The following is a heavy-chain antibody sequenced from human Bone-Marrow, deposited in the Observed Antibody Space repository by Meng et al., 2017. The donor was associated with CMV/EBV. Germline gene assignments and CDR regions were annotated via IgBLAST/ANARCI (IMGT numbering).Heavy chain of an antibody. V-gene: IGHV4-34*01. D-gene: IGHD1-7*01. CDR3: ARESPYNWNYRAFDI. J-gene: IGHJ3*02. CDR1: GGSFSGYY. CDR2: INHSGST. Sequence: GSLRLSCAVYGGSFSGYYWSWIRQPPGKGLEWIGEINHSGSTNYNPSLKSRVTISVDTSKNQFSLKLSSVTAADTAVYYCARESPYNWNYRAFDIWGQGTMVTFAS.